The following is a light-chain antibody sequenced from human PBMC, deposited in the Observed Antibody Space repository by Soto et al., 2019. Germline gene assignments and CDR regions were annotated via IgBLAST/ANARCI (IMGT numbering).Light chain of an antibody. Sequence: QSALTQPPSAAGSPGQSVTISCTGTSTGVGGYNYVSGYQQYPGKAPKLIIYEVSKRPSGVPDRFSGSKSFNTPSLTVSGLQAEDELDYSRTPYGGSSIYVCGTG. CDR1: STGVGGYNY. CDR2: EVS. V-gene: IGLV2-8*01. CDR3: TPYGGSSIYV. J-gene: IGLJ1*01.